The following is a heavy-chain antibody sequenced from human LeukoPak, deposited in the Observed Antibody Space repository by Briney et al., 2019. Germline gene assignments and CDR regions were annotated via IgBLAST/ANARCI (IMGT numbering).Heavy chain of an antibody. Sequence: PGGSLRLSCAASGFTFRNYEIHWVRQAPGKGLEWVSSISASDTYINYADSLQGRFTISRDNAKNSLYLQMNSLRVEDTAVYYCAREPSGGYCSSSSCSRYFQYWGQGTLVTVSS. CDR3: AREPSGGYCSSSSCSRYFQY. V-gene: IGHV3-21*01. D-gene: IGHD2-2*01. J-gene: IGHJ1*01. CDR1: GFTFRNYE. CDR2: ISASDTYI.